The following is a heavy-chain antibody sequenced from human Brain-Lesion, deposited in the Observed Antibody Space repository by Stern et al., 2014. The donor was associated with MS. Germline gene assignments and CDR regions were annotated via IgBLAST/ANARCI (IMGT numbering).Heavy chain of an antibody. CDR2: IYSSGST. Sequence: QVQLVQSGPGLVKPSETLSLTCTVSGGSINTNNYYWGWIRQPPGKGLEWIGNIYSSGSTFSSPSLKSPAPISVATSKNQFSLKLSSVTAADTAVYYCARTGDDFGDYSLSYWGQGTLVTVSS. CDR1: GGSINTNNYY. CDR3: ARTGDDFGDYSLSY. D-gene: IGHD4-17*01. J-gene: IGHJ4*02. V-gene: IGHV4-39*01.